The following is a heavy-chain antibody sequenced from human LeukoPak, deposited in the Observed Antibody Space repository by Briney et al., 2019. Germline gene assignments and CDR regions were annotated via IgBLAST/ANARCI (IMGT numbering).Heavy chain of an antibody. Sequence: GRSLRLSCAVSGFTFSRYGMHWVRQAPGKGLDWVAVISYDGSTKYYADSVKGRFTIARDNSKNTLYLQMHRLSSEATAVYSCARGYRPTSIAVAGPDYWGQGTLVTVSS. CDR2: ISYDGSTK. CDR3: ARGYRPTSIAVAGPDY. D-gene: IGHD6-19*01. V-gene: IGHV3-30*03. CDR1: GFTFSRYG. J-gene: IGHJ4*02.